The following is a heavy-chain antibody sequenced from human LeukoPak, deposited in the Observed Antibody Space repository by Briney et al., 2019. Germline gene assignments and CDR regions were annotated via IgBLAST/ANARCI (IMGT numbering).Heavy chain of an antibody. D-gene: IGHD3-3*01. J-gene: IGHJ6*03. Sequence: AGGSLRLSCAASGFTVSSNYMSWIRQPPGKGLEWIGEINHSGSTNYNPSLKSRVTISVDTSKNQFSLKLSSVTAADTAVYYCARGSLEWFYYYYMDVWGKGTTVTVSS. V-gene: IGHV4-34*01. CDR3: ARGSLEWFYYYYMDV. CDR1: GFTVSSNY. CDR2: INHSGST.